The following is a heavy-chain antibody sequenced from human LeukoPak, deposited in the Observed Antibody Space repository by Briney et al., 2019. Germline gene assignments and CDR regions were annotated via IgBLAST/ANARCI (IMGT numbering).Heavy chain of an antibody. Sequence: PGGSLRLSRTASGFTLSNYWMSWVRQTPEKGLEWVANIKQDESEKVYVDSVKGRFTISRDNAKSSLYLQMSGLRADDTAVYYCARDPYSSTWSYGMDIWGQGTTVTVSS. CDR1: GFTLSNYW. V-gene: IGHV3-7*05. J-gene: IGHJ6*02. CDR3: ARDPYSSTWSYGMDI. D-gene: IGHD6-13*01. CDR2: IKQDESEK.